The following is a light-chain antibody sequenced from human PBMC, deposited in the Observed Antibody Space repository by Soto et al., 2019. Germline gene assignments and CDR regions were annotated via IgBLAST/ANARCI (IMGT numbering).Light chain of an antibody. V-gene: IGKV3-20*01. CDR3: QQYGSSPRYI. CDR1: QSVNSNY. CDR2: ETS. J-gene: IGKJ2*01. Sequence: ESVLTQSPGTLSLSPGERATLSCRASQSVNSNYLAWYQQKPGQAPRLLIYETSTKATGIPDRFSGSGSGTDFTLTISRVEPEDFAVYYCQQYGSSPRYIFGQGTKVDSK.